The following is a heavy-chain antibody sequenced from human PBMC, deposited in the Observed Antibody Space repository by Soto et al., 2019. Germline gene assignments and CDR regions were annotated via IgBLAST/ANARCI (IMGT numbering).Heavy chain of an antibody. CDR2: ISADGSDT. CDR3: ARFDIAAPPPI. V-gene: IGHV3-74*01. CDR1: GFSFSNNW. D-gene: IGHD6-13*01. Sequence: EVHLVESGGGLVQPGGCLRLSCVASGFSFSNNWMHWVRHAPGKGPVWVSRISADGSDTHYADSVQGRFTISRDNAKNTRYLQMNTLSVEDAAVYYCARFDIAAPPPIWGQGTMVTVSS. J-gene: IGHJ3*02.